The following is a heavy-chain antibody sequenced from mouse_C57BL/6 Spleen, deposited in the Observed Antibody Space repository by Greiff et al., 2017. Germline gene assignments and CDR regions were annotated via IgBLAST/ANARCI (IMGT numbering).Heavy chain of an antibody. CDR1: GYTFTDYY. V-gene: IGHV1-26*01. J-gene: IGHJ4*01. CDR2: INPNNGGT. CDR3: ARSWLLSYYAIDY. D-gene: IGHD2-3*01. Sequence: EVQLQQSGPELVKPGASVKISCKASGYTFTDYYMNWVKQSHGKSLEWIGDINPNNGGTSYKQKFKGKATLTVDKSSSTAYMELRSLTSEDSAVYYCARSWLLSYYAIDYWGQGTSVTVSS.